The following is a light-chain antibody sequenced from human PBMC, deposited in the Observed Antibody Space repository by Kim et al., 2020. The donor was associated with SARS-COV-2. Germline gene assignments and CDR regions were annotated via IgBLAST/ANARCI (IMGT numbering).Light chain of an antibody. CDR3: QYYNSYSDA. Sequence: SASVGDRVTITCRASQSISTWLAWYQQKPGKAPKLLIYNASNLETGVPSRFRGSGSGTEFTLTISSLQPDDFATYYCQYYNSYSDAFGQGTKLEI. CDR1: QSISTW. V-gene: IGKV1-5*03. CDR2: NAS. J-gene: IGKJ2*01.